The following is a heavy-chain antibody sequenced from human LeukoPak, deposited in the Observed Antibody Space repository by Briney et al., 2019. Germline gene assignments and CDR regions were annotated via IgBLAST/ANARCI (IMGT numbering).Heavy chain of an antibody. V-gene: IGHV3-11*01. D-gene: IGHD3-16*01. CDR2: ISTSGSIV. CDR3: ARDRQFRLHDP. J-gene: IGHJ5*02. CDR1: GFTFSDYY. Sequence: GGSLRLSCTVSGFTFSDYYMTWIRQAPGKGLEWLAYISTSGSIVSYADSVKGRFTIFRDNAKSSVYLQIDSLRAEDTAMYYCARDRQFRLHDPWGQGILVTVSS.